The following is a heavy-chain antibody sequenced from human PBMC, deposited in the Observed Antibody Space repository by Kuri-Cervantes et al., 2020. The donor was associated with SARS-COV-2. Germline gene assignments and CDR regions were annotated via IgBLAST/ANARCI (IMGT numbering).Heavy chain of an antibody. D-gene: IGHD6-6*01. CDR2: INTDGSHK. V-gene: IGHV3-21*01. J-gene: IGHJ3*02. CDR1: GFTFSSYS. Sequence: GGSLRLSCAASGFTFSSYSMLWVRQAPGKGLEWVSSINTDGSHKNYADSVKGRFTISRDNAKNSLYLQMNSLRAEDTAVYYCARVSSSSSPAFDIWGQGTMVTVSS. CDR3: ARVSSSSSPAFDI.